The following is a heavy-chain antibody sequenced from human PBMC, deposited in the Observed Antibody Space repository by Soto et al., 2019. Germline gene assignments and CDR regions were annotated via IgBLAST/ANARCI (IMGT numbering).Heavy chain of an antibody. V-gene: IGHV4-31*03. Sequence: SETLSLTCTVSGGSISSGGYYWSWIRQHPGKGLEWIGHIYYSGSTYYNPSLKSRVTISVDTSKNQFSLKLSSVTAADTAVYYCARDERITMVRGTYGMDVWGQGTTVTVSS. J-gene: IGHJ6*02. CDR1: GGSISSGGYY. CDR2: IYYSGST. D-gene: IGHD3-10*01. CDR3: ARDERITMVRGTYGMDV.